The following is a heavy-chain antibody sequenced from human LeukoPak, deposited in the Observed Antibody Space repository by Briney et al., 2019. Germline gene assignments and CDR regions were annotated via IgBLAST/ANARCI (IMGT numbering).Heavy chain of an antibody. CDR1: GSIIGYY. V-gene: IGHV4-4*09. J-gene: IGHJ3*02. CDR3: TRQKCTSASCLTKNAFDI. Sequence: PSETLSLTCTVSGSIIGYYWSWIRQPPGKGLEWIGYLYTSGSTNYNPSLESRVTISVDTSKNQFSLGLSSVTAADTAVYYCTRQKCTSASCLTKNAFDIWGQGTMVTVSS. CDR2: LYTSGST. D-gene: IGHD2-2*01.